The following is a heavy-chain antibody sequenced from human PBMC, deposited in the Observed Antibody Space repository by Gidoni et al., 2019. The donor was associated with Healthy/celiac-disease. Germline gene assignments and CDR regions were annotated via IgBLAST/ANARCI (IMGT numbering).Heavy chain of an antibody. CDR3: ARDKFPRATVTKNYGMDV. CDR1: GFTFSSYS. V-gene: IGHV3-21*01. J-gene: IGHJ6*02. D-gene: IGHD4-17*01. Sequence: EVQLVESGGGLVKPGGSLSLSCAASGFTFSSYSMNWVRQAPGKGLEWVSSISSSSSYIYYADSVKGRFTISRDNAKNSLYLQMNSLRAEDTAVYYCARDKFPRATVTKNYGMDVWGQGTTVTVSS. CDR2: ISSSSSYI.